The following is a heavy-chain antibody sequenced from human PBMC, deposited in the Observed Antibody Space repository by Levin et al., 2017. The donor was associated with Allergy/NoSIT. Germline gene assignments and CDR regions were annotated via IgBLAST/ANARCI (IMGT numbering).Heavy chain of an antibody. J-gene: IGHJ3*02. D-gene: IGHD3-22*01. V-gene: IGHV5-51*01. CDR2: IYPGDSDT. Sequence: PGESLKISCKGSGYSFTSYWIGWVRQMPGKGLEWMGIIYPGDSDTRYSPSFQGQVTISADKSISTAYLQWSSLKASDTAMYYCARRPYYYDSSGQSSLSKGNAFDIWGQGTMVTVSS. CDR1: GYSFTSYW. CDR3: ARRPYYYDSSGQSSLSKGNAFDI.